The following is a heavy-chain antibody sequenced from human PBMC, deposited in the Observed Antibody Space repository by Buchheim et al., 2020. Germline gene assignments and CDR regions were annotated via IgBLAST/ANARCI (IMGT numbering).Heavy chain of an antibody. Sequence: QVQLQESGPGLVKPSQTLSLTCTVSGGSISSGSYYWSWIRQPAGKGLEWIGRIYTSGSTNYNPSLKSRVTISVDTSKNQFSLKLSSVTAADTAVYYCARAEPPVVIDYWGQGTL. CDR2: IYTSGST. D-gene: IGHD3-22*01. CDR3: ARAEPPVVIDY. V-gene: IGHV4-61*02. J-gene: IGHJ4*02. CDR1: GGSISSGSYY.